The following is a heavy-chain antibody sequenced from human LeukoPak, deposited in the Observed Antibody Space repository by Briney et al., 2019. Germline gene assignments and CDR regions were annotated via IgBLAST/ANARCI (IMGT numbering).Heavy chain of an antibody. V-gene: IGHV3-23*01. Sequence: GGSLRLSCAASGFTFSTYAMSWVRQAPGKGLEWVSGISGSGGNTYYADSVKGRFTISRDNSKNTLYLQMNSLRAEDTAVYYCARDGPQKDAFDIWGQGTMVTVSS. CDR1: GFTFSTYA. J-gene: IGHJ3*02. CDR3: ARDGPQKDAFDI. CDR2: ISGSGGNT.